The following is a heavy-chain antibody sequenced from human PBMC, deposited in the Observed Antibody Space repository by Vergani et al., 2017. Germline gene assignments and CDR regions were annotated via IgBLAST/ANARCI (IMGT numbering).Heavy chain of an antibody. D-gene: IGHD1-14*01. V-gene: IGHV1-8*03. J-gene: IGHJ4*02. Sequence: QVQLVQSGAEVKKPGSSVKLSCKASGYSFTTYDINWVRQALGHGLEWVGWINPNSGNTGYARRFEGRVTITRDTAISTAYMELSGLYSDDTAVYYCTRGLPRTLTTETYYFDDCGQGTLVSVSP. CDR3: TRGLPRTLTTETYYFDD. CDR2: INPNSGNT. CDR1: GYSFTTYD.